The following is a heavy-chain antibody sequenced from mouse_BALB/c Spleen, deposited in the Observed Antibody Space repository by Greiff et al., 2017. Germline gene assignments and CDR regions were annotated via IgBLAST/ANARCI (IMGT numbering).Heavy chain of an antibody. D-gene: IGHD2-4*01. Sequence: EVHLVESGGGLVKPGGSLKLSCAASGFTFSDYYMYWVRQTPEKRLEWVATISDGGSYTYYPDSVKGRFTISRDNAKNNLYLQMSSLKSEDTAMYYCARDRGYDYDGGAFAYWGQGTLVTVSA. CDR3: ARDRGYDYDGGAFAY. J-gene: IGHJ3*01. V-gene: IGHV5-4*02. CDR2: ISDGGSYT. CDR1: GFTFSDYY.